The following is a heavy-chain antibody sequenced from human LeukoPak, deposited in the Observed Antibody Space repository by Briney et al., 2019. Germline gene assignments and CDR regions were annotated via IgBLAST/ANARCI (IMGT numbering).Heavy chain of an antibody. CDR2: INPNDGDT. CDR1: GYTFTYNY. D-gene: IGHD2-2*01. Sequence: ASVKVCCKSSGYTFTYNYMHWMRQAPGQGFEWMGWINPNDGDTNYAQKFQGRVTLTRDTSISTAHMEVSRLRSDDTAVYYCARANFLYCSSSTCLFDYWGQGTLVTVSS. V-gene: IGHV1-2*02. CDR3: ARANFLYCSSSTCLFDY. J-gene: IGHJ4*02.